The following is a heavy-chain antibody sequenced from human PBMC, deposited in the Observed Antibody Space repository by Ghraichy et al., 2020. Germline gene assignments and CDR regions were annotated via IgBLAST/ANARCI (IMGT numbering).Heavy chain of an antibody. CDR2: ISSLSTYI. D-gene: IGHD2-15*01. Sequence: GESLNISCAASGFTFNKHSMNWVRQAPGKGLEWVSYISSLSTYIYYADSVKGRFTDSRDNAKNSQYLQMNSLRAEDTAVYFCARGECSGGICTNYSSDMDVWGQGTTVTVAS. J-gene: IGHJ6*02. CDR1: GFTFNKHS. CDR3: ARGECSGGICTNYSSDMDV. V-gene: IGHV3-21*01.